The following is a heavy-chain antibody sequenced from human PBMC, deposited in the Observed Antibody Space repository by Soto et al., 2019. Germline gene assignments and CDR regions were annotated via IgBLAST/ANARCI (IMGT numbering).Heavy chain of an antibody. Sequence: VQLVESGGGLVQPGGSLRLSCAASGFTFSSYAMHWVRQAPGKGLEYVSAISSNGGSTYYANPVKSRFTISRDNSKNTMYLQMGSLRAEDMAVYYCARNPCLHYYYMDVWGKGTTVTVSS. CDR2: ISSNGGST. CDR1: GFTFSSYA. J-gene: IGHJ6*03. CDR3: ARNPCLHYYYMDV. V-gene: IGHV3-64*01.